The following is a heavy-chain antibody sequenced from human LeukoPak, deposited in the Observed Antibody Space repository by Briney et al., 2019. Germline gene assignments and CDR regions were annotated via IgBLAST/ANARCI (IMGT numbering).Heavy chain of an antibody. Sequence: GASVKVSCKASGYTFTGYYMHWVRQAPGQGLEWMGIINPSGGSTSYTQKFQGRVTMTRDTSTTTVYMELSSLRSQDTAVYYCARHKEVGDYYYFDYWGQGTLVTVSS. V-gene: IGHV1-46*01. D-gene: IGHD2/OR15-2a*01. J-gene: IGHJ4*02. CDR1: GYTFTGYY. CDR3: ARHKEVGDYYYFDY. CDR2: INPSGGST.